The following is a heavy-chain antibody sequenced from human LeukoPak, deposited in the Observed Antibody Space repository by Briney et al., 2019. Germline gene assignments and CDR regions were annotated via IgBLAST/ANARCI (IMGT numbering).Heavy chain of an antibody. CDR1: GYTLTELS. CDR2: FDPEDGET. CDR3: ATVSYSSSWHFDY. J-gene: IGHJ4*02. Sequence: ASVKVSCKVSGYTLTELSMHWVRQAPGKGLEWMGGFDPEDGETIYAQKFQGRVTMTEDTSTDTAYMELSSLRSEDTAVYYCATVSYSSSWHFDYWGQGTLATVSS. D-gene: IGHD6-13*01. V-gene: IGHV1-24*01.